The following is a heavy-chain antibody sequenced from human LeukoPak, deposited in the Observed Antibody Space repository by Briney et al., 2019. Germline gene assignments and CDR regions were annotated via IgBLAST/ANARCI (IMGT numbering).Heavy chain of an antibody. CDR1: GGSISSYY. Sequence: TSETLSLTCTVSGGSISSYYWSWIRQPPGKGLEWIGYIYYSGSTNYNPSLKSRVTISVDTSKNQFSLKLSSVTAADTAVYYCARGDGFEDFDYWGQGTLVTVSS. CDR2: IYYSGST. J-gene: IGHJ4*02. D-gene: IGHD3-9*01. CDR3: ARGDGFEDFDY. V-gene: IGHV4-59*12.